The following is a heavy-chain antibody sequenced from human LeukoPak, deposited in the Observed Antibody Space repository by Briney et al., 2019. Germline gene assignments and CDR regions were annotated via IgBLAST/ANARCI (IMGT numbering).Heavy chain of an antibody. CDR1: GFSFSSYS. J-gene: IGHJ4*02. CDR3: ARCSGVFGSSGY. Sequence: GGSLRLSCVASGFSFSSYSMNWVRQAPGKGLEWVSTISSGTGSYIYYADSVRGRFTISRDNAKNSLYLQMNSLRAEDTAVYYCARCSGVFGSSGYWGQGTLVTVSS. V-gene: IGHV3-21*01. CDR2: ISSGTGSYI. D-gene: IGHD6-6*01.